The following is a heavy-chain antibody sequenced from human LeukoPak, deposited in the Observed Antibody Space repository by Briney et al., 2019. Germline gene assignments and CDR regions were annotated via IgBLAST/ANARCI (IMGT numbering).Heavy chain of an antibody. CDR1: GYTFSRYW. D-gene: IGHD3-10*01. Sequence: GGSLRLSCAASGYTFSRYWMHWVRQGPGKGLVWVSRINEDRSSTSHAESVRGRFTISRDNAKNTLYLQMNSLRAEDAAVYYCTTDTFGARDSWGQGTLVTVSS. CDR3: TTDTFGARDS. CDR2: INEDRSST. J-gene: IGHJ4*02. V-gene: IGHV3-74*01.